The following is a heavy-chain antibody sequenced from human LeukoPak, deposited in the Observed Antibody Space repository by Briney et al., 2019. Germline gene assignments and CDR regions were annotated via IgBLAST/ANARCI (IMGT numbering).Heavy chain of an antibody. Sequence: SVKVSCKASGGTFSSYAISWVRQAPGQGLEWMGGIIPIFGTANYAQKFQGRVTITADKSTSTAYMELSSLRSDDTAVYYCARDPGYYDTPRYYYYYYMDVWGKGTTVTISS. CDR1: GGTFSSYA. J-gene: IGHJ6*03. CDR3: ARDPGYYDTPRYYYYYYMDV. D-gene: IGHD3-22*01. V-gene: IGHV1-69*06. CDR2: IIPIFGTA.